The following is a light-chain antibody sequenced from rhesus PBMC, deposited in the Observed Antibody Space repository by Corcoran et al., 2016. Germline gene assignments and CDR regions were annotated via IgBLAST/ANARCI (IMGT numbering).Light chain of an antibody. J-gene: IGKJ4*01. CDR1: QGISNW. CDR2: RAS. Sequence: DIQMTQSPSSLSASVGDRVTITCRASQGISNWLPWYQKKPGKAPKLLIYRASNLETGVPSRFSGRGSGTDFTLTISSLPPEDIATYYCQQPDNSPLTFGGGTKVEIK. V-gene: IGKV1-69*01. CDR3: QQPDNSPLT.